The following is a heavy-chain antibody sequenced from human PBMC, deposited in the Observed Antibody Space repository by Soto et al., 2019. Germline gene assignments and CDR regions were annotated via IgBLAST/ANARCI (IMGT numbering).Heavy chain of an antibody. CDR3: AKAPQQLIVYFDN. J-gene: IGHJ4*02. V-gene: IGHV3-23*01. Sequence: GGSLRLSCAASEFTFSNYAMSWVRQAPGKGLEWVSSISDNGGTTYYADSVKGRLTISRDNSKNTLYLQMNSLRAEDTAVYYCAKAPQQLIVYFDNGGQGTQVTVSS. CDR2: ISDNGGTT. D-gene: IGHD6-13*01. CDR1: EFTFSNYA.